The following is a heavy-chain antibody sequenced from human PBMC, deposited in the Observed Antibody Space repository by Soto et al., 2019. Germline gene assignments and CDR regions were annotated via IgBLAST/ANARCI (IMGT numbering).Heavy chain of an antibody. D-gene: IGHD2-15*01. CDR3: AMLRGGAGWRVDY. CDR2: IYYSGST. J-gene: IGHJ4*02. V-gene: IGHV4-31*03. Sequence: QVQLQESGPGLVKPSQTLSLTCTVSGGSISSGGYYWSWIRQHPGKGLEWIGYIYYSGSTYYNPSLKRRVTIPVDTSKNQFARKRSSVTAADTAVYYCAMLRGGAGWRVDYWGQGTLVTVSS. CDR1: GGSISSGGYY.